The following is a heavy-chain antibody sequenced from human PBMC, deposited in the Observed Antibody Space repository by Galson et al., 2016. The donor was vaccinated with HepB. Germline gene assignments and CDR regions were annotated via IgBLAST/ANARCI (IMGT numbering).Heavy chain of an antibody. CDR3: ARGRGSRYDSGMGGNFDY. D-gene: IGHD3-10*01. CDR2: ISYDGSDK. CDR1: GFTFSNYA. V-gene: IGHV3-30*04. J-gene: IGHJ4*02. Sequence: SLRLSCAASGFTFSNYAIHWVRQTPGKGLDWVAVISYDGSDKYYADSVKGRFTISRDNSKNTLYLQMNSLRAEDTAVYYCARGRGSRYDSGMGGNFDYWGQGTLVTVSS.